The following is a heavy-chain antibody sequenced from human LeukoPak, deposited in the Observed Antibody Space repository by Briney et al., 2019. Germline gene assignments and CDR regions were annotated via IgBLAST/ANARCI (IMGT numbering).Heavy chain of an antibody. Sequence: PGGSLRLSCAASGFSFSSYWMTWVRQAPGKGLEWVAVISYDGSNKYYADSVKGRFTISRDNSKNTLYLQMNSLRAEDTAVYYCARGRGDSSGWYGVIYFDYWGQGTLVTVSS. CDR2: ISYDGSNK. CDR1: GFSFSSYW. CDR3: ARGRGDSSGWYGVIYFDY. D-gene: IGHD6-19*01. V-gene: IGHV3-30-3*01. J-gene: IGHJ4*02.